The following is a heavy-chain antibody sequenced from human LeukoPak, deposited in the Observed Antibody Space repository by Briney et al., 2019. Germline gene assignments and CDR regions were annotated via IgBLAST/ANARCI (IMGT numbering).Heavy chain of an antibody. CDR2: ISGSGGST. D-gene: IGHD3-22*01. CDR3: ALGLYDSSGPGDY. J-gene: IGHJ4*02. V-gene: IGHV3-23*01. Sequence: PGGSLRLSCAASGFTFSNYWMHWVRQAPGKGLEWVSAISGSGGSTYYADSVKGRFTISRDNSKNTLYLQMNSLRAEDTAVHYCALGLYDSSGPGDYWGQGTLVTVSS. CDR1: GFTFSNYW.